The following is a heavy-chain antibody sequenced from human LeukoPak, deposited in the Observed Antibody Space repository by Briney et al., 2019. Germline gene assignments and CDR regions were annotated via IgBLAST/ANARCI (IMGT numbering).Heavy chain of an antibody. Sequence: ASVKVSCKASGYTFTSYGISWVRQAPGQGLEWMGWISAYNGNTNYAQKLQGRVTMTTDTSTSTAYMELRSLRSDDTAVYHCARDYYYDSSGYFDYWGQGTLVTVSS. CDR1: GYTFTSYG. D-gene: IGHD3-22*01. V-gene: IGHV1-18*01. J-gene: IGHJ4*02. CDR3: ARDYYYDSSGYFDY. CDR2: ISAYNGNT.